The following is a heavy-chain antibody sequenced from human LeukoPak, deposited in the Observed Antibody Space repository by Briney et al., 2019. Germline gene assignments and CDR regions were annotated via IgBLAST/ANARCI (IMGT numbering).Heavy chain of an antibody. V-gene: IGHV3-48*04. CDR2: IDGSSANI. CDR3: ATYGRDGYKGFY. D-gene: IGHD5-24*01. J-gene: IGHJ4*02. CDR1: GFTFNKYS. Sequence: AGGSLRLSCAASGFTFNKYSMSWVRQAPGKGLEWITYIDGSSANIYYADSVKGRFTTSRDSAKNSVYLHMNSLRAEDTAVYYCATYGRDGYKGFYWGQGTLVTVSS.